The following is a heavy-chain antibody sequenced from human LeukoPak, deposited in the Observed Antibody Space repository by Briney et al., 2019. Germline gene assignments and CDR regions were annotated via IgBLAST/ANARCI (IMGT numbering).Heavy chain of an antibody. Sequence: GGSLRLSCAASGFTFSNSGMHWVRQAPGKGLEWVAIIWYDGSNKYYADSVKGRFTISRDNSKNTLYLEMSSLRVEDTAIYYCAKWPEGAMDYFDYWGQGTLVTVSS. J-gene: IGHJ4*02. CDR3: AKWPEGAMDYFDY. V-gene: IGHV3-33*06. CDR1: GFTFSNSG. CDR2: IWYDGSNK. D-gene: IGHD3-16*01.